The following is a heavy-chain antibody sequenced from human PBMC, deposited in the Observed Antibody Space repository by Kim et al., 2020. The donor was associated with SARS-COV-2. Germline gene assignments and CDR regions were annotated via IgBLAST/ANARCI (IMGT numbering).Heavy chain of an antibody. CDR2: IYRNGTT. CDR3: AGDKYNNYWYKY. Sequence: GGSLRLFCAASEFSVSTKTMTWVRQAPGKGLEWVSIIYRNGTTYYADSVKGRFTTSRDTSKNTLYLQMDNLRADDTAVYYCAGDKYNNYWYKYWGQGTLVTVSA. J-gene: IGHJ4*02. V-gene: IGHV3-53*01. CDR1: EFSVSTKT. D-gene: IGHD1-20*01.